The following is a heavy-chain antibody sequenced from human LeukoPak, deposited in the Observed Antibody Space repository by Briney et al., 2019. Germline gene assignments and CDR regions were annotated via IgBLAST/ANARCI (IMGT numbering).Heavy chain of an antibody. CDR3: AKVRYSGSYSGYYFDS. CDR2: ISNSGGST. J-gene: IGHJ4*02. Sequence: GGSLRLSCAASGFTFSSYAMSWVRQAPGKGLEWVSAISNSGGSTYYADSVKGRFTISRDNSKNTLYLQMTSLRAEDTAVYYCAKVRYSGSYSGYYFDSWGQGTLVTVSS. D-gene: IGHD1-26*01. V-gene: IGHV3-23*01. CDR1: GFTFSSYA.